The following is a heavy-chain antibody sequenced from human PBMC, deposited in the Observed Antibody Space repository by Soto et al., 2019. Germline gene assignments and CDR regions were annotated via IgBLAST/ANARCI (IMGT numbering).Heavy chain of an antibody. CDR2: ISGSNGDT. D-gene: IGHD6-19*01. V-gene: IGHV1-18*01. CDR1: GYTFINYG. Sequence: GASVKVSCKASGYTFINYGVAWVRRAPGQGPEWMGWISGSNGDTKYAQNLQNRVSLTTDTSTNTAYMELRSLRPDDTAIYFCGRGGLAVSGTYDYWGQGTLVTVSS. CDR3: GRGGLAVSGTYDY. J-gene: IGHJ4*02.